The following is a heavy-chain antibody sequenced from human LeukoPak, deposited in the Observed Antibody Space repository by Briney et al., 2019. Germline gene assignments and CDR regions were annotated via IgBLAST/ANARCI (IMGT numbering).Heavy chain of an antibody. CDR3: ARALTMVPGVAVDY. CDR2: INPNSGGT. D-gene: IGHD3-10*01. CDR1: GYTFTGYY. J-gene: IGHJ4*02. Sequence: EASLKLSCKASGYTFTGYYMHWVRQAPGQGLEWMGWINPNSGGTNYAESFQGRVTMTSDTSISTAYMELSRLRSDDTAVYYCARALTMVPGVAVDYWGQGTLVTVSS. V-gene: IGHV1-2*02.